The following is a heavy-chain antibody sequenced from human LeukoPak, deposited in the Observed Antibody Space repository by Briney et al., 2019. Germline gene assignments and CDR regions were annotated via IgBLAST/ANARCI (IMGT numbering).Heavy chain of an antibody. CDR1: GGTFSSYA. CDR3: AGVDTAMAHYYYYYMDV. J-gene: IGHJ6*03. Sequence: ASVKVSCKASGGTFSSYAISWARQAPGQGLEWMGGIIPIFGTANYAQKFQGRVTITTDESTSTAYMELSSLRSEDTAVYYCAGVDTAMAHYYYYYMDVWGKGTTVTVSS. CDR2: IIPIFGTA. V-gene: IGHV1-69*05. D-gene: IGHD5-18*01.